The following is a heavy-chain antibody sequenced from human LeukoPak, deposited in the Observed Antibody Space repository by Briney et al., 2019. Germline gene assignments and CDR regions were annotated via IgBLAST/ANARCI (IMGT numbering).Heavy chain of an antibody. J-gene: IGHJ6*03. V-gene: IGHV4-34*01. CDR3: ARGVGGSGSYSPSYYYYYMDV. D-gene: IGHD3-10*01. Sequence: PSETLSLTCAVYGGSFSGYYWSWIRQPPGKGLEWIGEINHSGSTNYNPSLKSRVTISVDTSKNQFSLKLSSVTAADTAVYYCARGVGGSGSYSPSYYYYYMDVWGKGTTVTISS. CDR1: GGSFSGYY. CDR2: INHSGST.